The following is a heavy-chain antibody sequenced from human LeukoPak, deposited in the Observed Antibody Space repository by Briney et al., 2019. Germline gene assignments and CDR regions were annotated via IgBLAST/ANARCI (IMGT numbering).Heavy chain of an antibody. V-gene: IGHV1-8*02. CDR1: GYTFTGYY. D-gene: IGHD3-16*01. CDR2: INPNSGST. CDR3: ARYEPLLRYFQY. J-gene: IGHJ1*01. Sequence: GASVKVSCKASGYTFTGYYMHWVRQAPGQGLEWMGWINPNSGSTGYAQKFQGRVTMTRNTSISTAYMELSSLRSEDTAVYYCARYEPLLRYFQYWGQGTLVTVSS.